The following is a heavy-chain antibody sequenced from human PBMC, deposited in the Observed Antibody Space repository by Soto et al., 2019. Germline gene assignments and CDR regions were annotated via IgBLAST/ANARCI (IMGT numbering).Heavy chain of an antibody. J-gene: IGHJ4*02. D-gene: IGHD6-19*01. CDR1: GFTFSSYA. Sequence: PGGSLRLSCAASGFTFSSYAMSWVRQAPGKGLEWVSAISGSGGSTYYADSVKGRLTISRDNSKNTLYLQMNSLRAEDRAVYYCAKEGEHSSGWANSDYRGQGTLVTGSS. CDR3: AKEGEHSSGWANSDY. CDR2: ISGSGGST. V-gene: IGHV3-23*01.